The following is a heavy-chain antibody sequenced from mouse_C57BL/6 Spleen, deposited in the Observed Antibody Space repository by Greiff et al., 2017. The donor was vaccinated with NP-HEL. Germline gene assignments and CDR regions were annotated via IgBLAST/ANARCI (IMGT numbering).Heavy chain of an antibody. CDR3: ARSEGGYYSYAMDY. J-gene: IGHJ4*01. Sequence: VQLKQPGAELVRPGSSVKLSCKASGYTFTSYWMHWVKQRPIQGLEWIGNIDPSDSETHYNQKFKDKATLTVDKSSSTAYMQLSSLTSEDSAVYYCARSEGGYYSYAMDYWGQGTSVTVSS. V-gene: IGHV1-52*01. D-gene: IGHD2-3*01. CDR1: GYTFTSYW. CDR2: IDPSDSET.